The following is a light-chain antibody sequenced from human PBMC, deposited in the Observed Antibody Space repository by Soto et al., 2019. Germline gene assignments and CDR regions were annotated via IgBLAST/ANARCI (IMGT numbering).Light chain of an antibody. CDR2: GAS. Sequence: EIVLTQSPGTLSLSPGERATLSCRASQSVSSSYLAWYQQKPGQAPRLLIYGASSRATGLPDRFSGSGSGTDFTLTISRLEPEDFAVYYCQQYGSSPALYEYTFGQGTKLEIK. CDR3: QQYGSSPALYEYT. J-gene: IGKJ2*01. CDR1: QSVSSSY. V-gene: IGKV3-20*01.